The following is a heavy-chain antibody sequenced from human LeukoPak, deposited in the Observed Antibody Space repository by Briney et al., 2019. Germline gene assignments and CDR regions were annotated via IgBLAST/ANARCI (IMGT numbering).Heavy chain of an antibody. D-gene: IGHD1-26*01. J-gene: IGHJ4*02. V-gene: IGHV3-7*01. CDR3: ARAVGATEFDY. CDR2: IEGDGSER. CDR1: GFTISTYW. Sequence: GGSLRLSCAASGFTISTYWMTWVRQAPGKGLEWVSNIEGDGSERNYVDSVKGRFTISRDNAKNSLYLQMNSLRAEDTAVYYCARAVGATEFDYWGQGTLVTVSS.